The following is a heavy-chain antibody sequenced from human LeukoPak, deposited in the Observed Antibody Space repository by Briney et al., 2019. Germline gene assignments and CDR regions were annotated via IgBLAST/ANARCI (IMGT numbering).Heavy chain of an antibody. CDR2: ISGSGGST. J-gene: IGHJ4*02. D-gene: IGHD6-19*01. CDR3: AKTTAGYSSGRYPGWPVDY. Sequence: GGSLRPPCAASGFTFGSYAMYWVRQAPGKGLEWVSGISGSGGSTFYADSVKGRFTISRDNSENTVYLQMNSLRADDTAVYYCAKTTAGYSSGRYPGWPVDYWGQGTLVTVSS. V-gene: IGHV3-23*01. CDR1: GFTFGSYA.